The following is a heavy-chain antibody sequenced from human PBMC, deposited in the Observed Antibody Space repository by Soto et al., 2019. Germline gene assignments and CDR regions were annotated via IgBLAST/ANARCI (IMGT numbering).Heavy chain of an antibody. D-gene: IGHD3-22*01. CDR2: INPSGGST. CDR1: VGAFSSYA. CDR3: ARSKDGSSGYPALDAFDI. J-gene: IGHJ3*02. V-gene: IGHV1-46*01. Sequence: ASVKFSCKASVGAFSSYAIICVPQAPGQGLEWMGIINPSGGSTSYAQKFQGRVTMTRDTSTSTVYMELSSLRSEDTAVYYCARSKDGSSGYPALDAFDIWGKGTMVTV.